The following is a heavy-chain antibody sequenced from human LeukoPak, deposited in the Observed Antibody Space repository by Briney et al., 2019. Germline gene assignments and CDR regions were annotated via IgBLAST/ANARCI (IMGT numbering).Heavy chain of an antibody. Sequence: PGGSLRLSCAAPGFTFSNAWMSWVRQAPGKGLEWVGCIKSKTDGGTTDYAAPVKGRFTISRDDSKNTLYLQMNSLKTEDTAVYYCTTDRGIQLWYLGYWGQGTLVTVSS. J-gene: IGHJ4*02. CDR2: IKSKTDGGTT. D-gene: IGHD5-18*01. CDR1: GFTFSNAW. CDR3: TTDRGIQLWYLGY. V-gene: IGHV3-15*01.